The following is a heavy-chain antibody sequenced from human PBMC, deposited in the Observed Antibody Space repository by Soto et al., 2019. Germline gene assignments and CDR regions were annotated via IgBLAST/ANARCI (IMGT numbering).Heavy chain of an antibody. CDR3: GVAGDYYYYMDV. CDR2: IYYSGST. V-gene: IGHV4-31*03. J-gene: IGHJ6*03. CDR1: GGSISSGGYY. D-gene: IGHD6-19*01. Sequence: SETLSLTCTVSGGSISSGGYYWSWIRQHPGKGLEWIGYIYYSGSTYYNPSLKSRVTISVDTSKNQFSLKLSSMTAADTAVYYCGVAGDYYYYMDVWGKGTTVTVSS.